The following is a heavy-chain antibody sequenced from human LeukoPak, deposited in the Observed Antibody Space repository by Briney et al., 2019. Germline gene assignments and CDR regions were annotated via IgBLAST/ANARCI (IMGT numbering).Heavy chain of an antibody. CDR1: GGSISSGSYY. CDR2: IYTSGST. J-gene: IGHJ5*02. V-gene: IGHV4-61*02. CDR3: ARDKGQYGSGTPGFTWFDP. Sequence: SETLSLTCTVSGGSISSGSYYWSWIRQPAGKGLEWIGRIYTSGSTNYNPSLKSRVTISVDTSKNQFSLKLSSVTAADTAIYYCARDKGQYGSGTPGFTWFDPWGQGTLVTVSS. D-gene: IGHD3-10*01.